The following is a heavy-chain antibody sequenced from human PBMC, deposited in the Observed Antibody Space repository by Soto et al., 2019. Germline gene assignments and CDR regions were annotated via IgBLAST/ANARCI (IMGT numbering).Heavy chain of an antibody. Sequence: GGSLRLSCAASGFTFSSYWMHWVRQAPGKGLVWVSRINSDGSSTSYADSVKGRFTISRDNAKNTLYLQMNSLRAEDTAVYYCARGPAPYSNYGPTPFDPWGQGTLVTVSS. CDR3: ARGPAPYSNYGPTPFDP. J-gene: IGHJ5*02. V-gene: IGHV3-74*01. D-gene: IGHD4-4*01. CDR2: INSDGSST. CDR1: GFTFSSYW.